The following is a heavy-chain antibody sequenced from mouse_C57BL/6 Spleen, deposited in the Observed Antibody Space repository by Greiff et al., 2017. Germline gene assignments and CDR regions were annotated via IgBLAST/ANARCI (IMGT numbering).Heavy chain of an antibody. CDR3: ASYGYDGAWFAD. D-gene: IGHD2-2*01. CDR2: IYPGDGDT. J-gene: IGHJ3*01. Sequence: VQLQQSGAELVKPGASVKISCKASGYAFSSYWMNWVKQRPGKGLEWIGQIYPGDGDTNYNGKFQGKATLTADKSSSTAYMQLSSLTSEGSAVYFCASYGYDGAWFADWGQGTLVTVSA. CDR1: GYAFSSYW. V-gene: IGHV1-80*01.